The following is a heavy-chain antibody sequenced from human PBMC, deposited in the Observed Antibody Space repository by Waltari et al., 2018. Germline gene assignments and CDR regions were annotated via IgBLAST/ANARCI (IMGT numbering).Heavy chain of an antibody. V-gene: IGHV3-23*01. CDR2: ISESGRSA. Sequence: EIQLLESGGAMVQPGGSLRLSCSVSGFKLSDFAMAWVRQAPGKGLEWVPIISESGRSALYAESVRGRFIIARDNARNTFYRQMNSLRVEDAAMYYCAKDNRVHISGSPTYHFDHWGQGTLVNVSS. D-gene: IGHD3-10*01. CDR1: GFKLSDFA. J-gene: IGHJ4*02. CDR3: AKDNRVHISGSPTYHFDH.